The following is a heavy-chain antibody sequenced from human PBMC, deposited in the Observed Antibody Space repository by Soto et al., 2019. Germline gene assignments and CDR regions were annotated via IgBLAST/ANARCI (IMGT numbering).Heavy chain of an antibody. CDR3: ATDHYGTNSIDY. CDR2: MNGDGRKI. V-gene: IGHV3-74*01. Sequence: GWSLRLSCAASGFTFSNFWMHWVRQVPGKGLVWVSRMNGDGRKIHYADSVRGRFTISRDNAKYTLHLEMNSLRVEDSGVYYCATDHYGTNSIDYWGLGTLVTGSS. J-gene: IGHJ4*02. CDR1: GFTFSNFW. D-gene: IGHD1-7*01.